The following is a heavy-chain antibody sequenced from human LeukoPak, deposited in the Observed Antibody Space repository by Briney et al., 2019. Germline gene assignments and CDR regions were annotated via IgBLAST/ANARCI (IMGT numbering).Heavy chain of an antibody. Sequence: PSETLSLTCTVSGGSITSSTYYWGWVRQPPGKGLEWIGHMYYTGSTYHNPSLKSRVTTSVDTSKKQFSLKLTSVTAADTAVYYCARLSMHTFGGARSGFDYLGQGTLVTVSS. CDR3: ARLSMHTFGGARSGFDY. V-gene: IGHV4-39*01. CDR1: GGSITSSTYY. J-gene: IGHJ4*02. CDR2: MYYTGST. D-gene: IGHD3-16*01.